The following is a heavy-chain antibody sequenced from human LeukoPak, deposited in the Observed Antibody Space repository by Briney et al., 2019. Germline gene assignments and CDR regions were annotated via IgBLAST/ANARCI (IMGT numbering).Heavy chain of an antibody. CDR2: IYYSGST. D-gene: IGHD1-20*01. Sequence: SETLSLTCTVSGGSISSSNYYWGWIRQPPGKGLEWIGYIYYSGSTNYNPSLKSRVTISVDTSKNQFSLKLSSVTAADTAVYYCASGDLTGRVDYWGQGTLVTVSS. CDR3: ASGDLTGRVDY. V-gene: IGHV4-61*05. CDR1: GGSISSSNYY. J-gene: IGHJ4*02.